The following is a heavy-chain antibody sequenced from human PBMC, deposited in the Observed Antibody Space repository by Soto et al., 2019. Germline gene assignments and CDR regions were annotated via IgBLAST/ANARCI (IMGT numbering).Heavy chain of an antibody. CDR1: GGSISSGCYS. Sequence: SETLSLTCAVCGGSISSGCYSWSWIRQPPGKGLEWIGYIYHIGSTYYNPSLKSRVTISVDRSKNQFSLKLSSVTAADTAVYYCARVYKWFDPLCQRTLVAVCS. V-gene: IGHV4-30-2*01. CDR3: ARVYKWFDP. J-gene: IGHJ5*02. CDR2: IYHIGST.